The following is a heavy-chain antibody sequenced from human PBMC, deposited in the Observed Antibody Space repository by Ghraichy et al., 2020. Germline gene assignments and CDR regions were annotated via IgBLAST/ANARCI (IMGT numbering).Heavy chain of an antibody. CDR1: GFTFSSYA. CDR3: ARDKSHSLYWYFDL. J-gene: IGHJ2*01. D-gene: IGHD2-15*01. V-gene: IGHV3-30*04. Sequence: GGSLRLSCAASGFTFSSYAMHWVRQAPGKGLEWVAVISYDGSNKYYADSVKGRFTISRDNSKNTLYLQMNSLRAEDTAVYYCARDKSHSLYWYFDLWGRGTLVTVSS. CDR2: ISYDGSNK.